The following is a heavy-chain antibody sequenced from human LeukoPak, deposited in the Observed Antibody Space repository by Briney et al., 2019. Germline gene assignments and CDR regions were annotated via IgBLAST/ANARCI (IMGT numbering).Heavy chain of an antibody. CDR2: INPNSGGT. CDR1: GYTFTGYY. Sequence: ASVKVSCKASGYTFTGYYMHWVRQAPGQGLEWMGWINPNSGGTSYAQKFQGRVTMTRDTSISTAYMELSRLRSDDTAVYYCATTPIYYDSSGYYYVYWGQGTLVTVSS. D-gene: IGHD3-22*01. V-gene: IGHV1-2*02. CDR3: ATTPIYYDSSGYYYVY. J-gene: IGHJ4*02.